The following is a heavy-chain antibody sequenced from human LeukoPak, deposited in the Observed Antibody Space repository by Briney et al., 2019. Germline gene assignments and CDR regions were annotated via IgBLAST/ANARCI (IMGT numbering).Heavy chain of an antibody. J-gene: IGHJ4*02. V-gene: IGHV1-69*05. CDR2: IIPIFGTA. CDR1: GGTFSSYA. Sequence: SVKVSCKASGGTFSSYAISWVRQAPGQGLEWMGGIIPIFGTANYAQKSQGRVTITTDESTSTAYMELSSLRSEDTAAYYCARGDDSSGYYFDYWGQGTLVTVSS. CDR3: ARGDDSSGYYFDY. D-gene: IGHD3-22*01.